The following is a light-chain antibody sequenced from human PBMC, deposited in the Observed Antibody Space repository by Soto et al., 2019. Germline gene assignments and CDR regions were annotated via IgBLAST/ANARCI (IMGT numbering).Light chain of an antibody. CDR3: QQYGSSPPMYT. CDR1: QSVSSSS. CDR2: GAS. V-gene: IGKV3-20*01. Sequence: EIVLTQSPGTLSLSPGERATLSCRASQSVSSSSLAWYQQKPGQAPRLLIYGASSRATDIPDRFSGSGSGTDFTLIISRLEPEDFAVYYCQQYGSSPPMYTFGQGTKLEIK. J-gene: IGKJ2*01.